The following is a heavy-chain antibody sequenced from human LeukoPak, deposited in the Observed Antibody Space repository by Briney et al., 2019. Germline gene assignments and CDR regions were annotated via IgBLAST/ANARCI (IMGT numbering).Heavy chain of an antibody. CDR2: IYYSGST. CDR1: GGSISSSSYY. CDR3: ASLWFGELLHNWSDP. D-gene: IGHD3-10*01. Sequence: SETLSLTCTVSGGSISSSSYYWGWIRQPPGKGLEWIGSIYYSGSTYYNPSLKSRFIISVDTSKNQFSLKLSSVTAADTAVYYCASLWFGELLHNWSDPWGQGTLVTVSS. V-gene: IGHV4-39*01. J-gene: IGHJ5*02.